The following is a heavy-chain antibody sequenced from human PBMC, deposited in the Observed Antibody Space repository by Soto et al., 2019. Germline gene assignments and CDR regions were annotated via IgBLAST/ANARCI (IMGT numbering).Heavy chain of an antibody. V-gene: IGHV3-23*01. Sequence: GGSLRLSCAVSGFTFSSYAMTWVRQAPGKGLEWVSSIGDSAGSTYYADSVKGRFTISRDTSKNTLYLQMNSLRAEDTAVYYCAKRGAYGERAFDIWGQGTMVTVSS. J-gene: IGHJ3*02. CDR1: GFTFSSYA. CDR3: AKRGAYGERAFDI. D-gene: IGHD1-1*01. CDR2: IGDSAGST.